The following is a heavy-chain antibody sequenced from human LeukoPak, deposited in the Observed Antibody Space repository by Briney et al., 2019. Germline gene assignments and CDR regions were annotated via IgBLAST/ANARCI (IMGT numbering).Heavy chain of an antibody. V-gene: IGHV1-69*13. Sequence: ASVKVSCKASGGTFSSYAISWVREAPGQGLEWMGGIIPIFGTANYAQKFHGRVTITADESTSTAYMELSSLRSEDTAVYYCARETAPNYDFWSGYRTPGYYYYMDVWGKGTTVTVSS. CDR1: GGTFSSYA. CDR3: ARETAPNYDFWSGYRTPGYYYYMDV. D-gene: IGHD3-3*01. J-gene: IGHJ6*03. CDR2: IIPIFGTA.